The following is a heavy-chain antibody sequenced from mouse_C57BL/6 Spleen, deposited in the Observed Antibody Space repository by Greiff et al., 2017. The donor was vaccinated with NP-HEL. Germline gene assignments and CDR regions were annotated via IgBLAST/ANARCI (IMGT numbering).Heavy chain of an antibody. V-gene: IGHV1-80*01. CDR2: IYPGDGDT. Sequence: VQLQQSGASVKISCKASGYAFSSYWMNWVKQRPGKGLEWIGQIYPGDGDTNYNGKFKGKATLTADKSSSTAYMQLSSLTSEDSAVYFCARAYGGYFDVWGTGTTVTVSS. CDR3: ARAYGGYFDV. CDR1: GYAFSSYW. D-gene: IGHD1-1*01. J-gene: IGHJ1*03.